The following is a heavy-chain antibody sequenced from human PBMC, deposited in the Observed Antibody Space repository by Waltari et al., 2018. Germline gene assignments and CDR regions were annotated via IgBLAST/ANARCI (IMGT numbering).Heavy chain of an antibody. CDR2: INHSGST. Sequence: QVQLQQWGAGLLQPSETLSLTCAVYGGSFSGYYWSWIRQPPGKGLEWIGEINHSGSTNYNPSLKSRVTISVDTSKNQFSLKLSSVTAADTAVYYCARDGRYSYGYRGRAFDIWGQGTMVTVSS. CDR3: ARDGRYSYGYRGRAFDI. CDR1: GGSFSGYY. D-gene: IGHD5-18*01. J-gene: IGHJ3*02. V-gene: IGHV4-34*01.